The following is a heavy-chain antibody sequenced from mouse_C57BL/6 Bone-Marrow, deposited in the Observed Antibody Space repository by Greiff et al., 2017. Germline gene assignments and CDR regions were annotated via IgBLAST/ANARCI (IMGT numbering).Heavy chain of an antibody. V-gene: IGHV5-6*01. CDR1: GFTFSSYG. J-gene: IGHJ4*01. CDR2: ISSGGSYT. Sequence: EVQVVESGGDLVKPGGSLKLSCAASGFTFSSYGMSWVRQTPDKRLEWVATISSGGSYTYYPDSVKGRFTISRDNAKNTLYLQMSSLKSEDTAMYYCARATMVTTDAMDYWGQGTSVTVSS. D-gene: IGHD2-2*01. CDR3: ARATMVTTDAMDY.